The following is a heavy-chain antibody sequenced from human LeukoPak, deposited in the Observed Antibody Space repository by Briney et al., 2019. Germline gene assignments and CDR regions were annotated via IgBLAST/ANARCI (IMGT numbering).Heavy chain of an antibody. CDR2: MNPNSGNT. V-gene: IGHV1-8*01. D-gene: IGHD2-2*01. CDR3: YFRYCSSTSCLDY. CDR1: GYTFTSYD. Sequence: GASVKVSCKASGYTFTSYDINWVRQATGQWLEWMGWMNPNSGNTGYAQKFQGRVTMTRDTSTSTVYMELSSLRSEDTAVYYCYFRYCSSTSCLDYSGQGTLVTVSS. J-gene: IGHJ4*02.